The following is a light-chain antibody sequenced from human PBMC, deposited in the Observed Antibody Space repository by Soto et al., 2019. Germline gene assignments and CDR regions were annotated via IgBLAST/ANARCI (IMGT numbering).Light chain of an antibody. CDR2: DAS. CDR1: QSVRSN. J-gene: IGKJ1*01. Sequence: EIVMTQSPATLSVSPGERATLSCRASQSVRSNLAWYQQKPGQPPRLLIYDASTRATRIPSRFSGSGSGTEYTLTISSLQSEDVAVYYCQQYDNWPRTFGQGTKVDIK. CDR3: QQYDNWPRT. V-gene: IGKV3-15*01.